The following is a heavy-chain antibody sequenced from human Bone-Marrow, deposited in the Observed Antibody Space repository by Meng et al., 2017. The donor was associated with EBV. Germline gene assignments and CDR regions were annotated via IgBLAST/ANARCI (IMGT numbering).Heavy chain of an antibody. CDR1: GGSISSSKW. D-gene: IGHD4-17*01. CDR2: IYQSRST. V-gene: IGHV4-4*02. CDR3: AKRTTAYLVDY. Sequence: QLRLQGWAPALVGPWGSLALTWAVPGGSISSSKWWSWVRQPPGKGLEWIGEIYQSRSTNYNPSLKSRVTISVDKSKNQFSLKLSSVTAADTAVYYCAKRTTAYLVDYWGQGTLVTVSS. J-gene: IGHJ4*02.